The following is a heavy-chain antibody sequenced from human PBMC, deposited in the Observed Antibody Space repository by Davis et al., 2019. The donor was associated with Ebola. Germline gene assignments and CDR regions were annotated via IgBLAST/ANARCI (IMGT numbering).Heavy chain of an antibody. D-gene: IGHD2-15*01. V-gene: IGHV3-7*03. CDR3: ARGSGQDY. CDR1: GITFSTYW. CDR2: IKKDGSEK. J-gene: IGHJ4*02. Sequence: PGGSLRLSCAASGITFSTYWMSWVRQAPGKGLEWVANIKKDGSEKYYVDSVKDRFTISRDNAKNSLYLQMNRLRVEDTAVYYCARGSGQDYWGQGTLVTVSS.